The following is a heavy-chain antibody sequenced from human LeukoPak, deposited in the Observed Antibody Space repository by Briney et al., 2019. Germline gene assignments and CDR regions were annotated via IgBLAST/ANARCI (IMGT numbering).Heavy chain of an antibody. Sequence: ASVKVSCKASGYTFTGYYMHWVRQAPGQGLEWMGWINPNSGGTNYARKFQGRVTMTRDTSISTAYMELSRLRSDDTAVYYCASENRDADAFDIWGQGTMVTVSS. V-gene: IGHV1-2*02. D-gene: IGHD1/OR15-1a*01. CDR2: INPNSGGT. J-gene: IGHJ3*02. CDR1: GYTFTGYY. CDR3: ASENRDADAFDI.